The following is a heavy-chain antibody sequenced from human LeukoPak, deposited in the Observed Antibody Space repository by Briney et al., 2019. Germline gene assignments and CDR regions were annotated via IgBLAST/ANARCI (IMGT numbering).Heavy chain of an antibody. J-gene: IGHJ6*03. V-gene: IGHV3-30-3*01. CDR2: ISYDGSNK. CDR3: ARALEDDGRYYYYYYMDV. Sequence: GRSLRLSCAASGFTFSSYAMHWVRQAPGKGLEWVAVISYDGSNKYYADSVKGRFTISRDNSKNTLYLQMNSLRAEDTAVYYCARALEDDGRYYYYYYMDVWGKGTTVTVSS. D-gene: IGHD3-22*01. CDR1: GFTFSSYA.